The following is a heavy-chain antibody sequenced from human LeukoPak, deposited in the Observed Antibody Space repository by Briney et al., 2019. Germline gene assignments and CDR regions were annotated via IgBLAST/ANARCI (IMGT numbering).Heavy chain of an antibody. CDR3: ARFSMAIDAFDI. J-gene: IGHJ3*02. CDR1: GFTFSSYW. CDR2: IKQDGSEK. Sequence: GGSLRLSCAASGFTFSSYWMSWVRQAPGKGLEWVANIKQDGSEKYYVDSVKGRFTISRDNSKNTLYLQMNSLRAEDTAVYYCARFSMAIDAFDIWGQGTMVTVSS. V-gene: IGHV3-7*01. D-gene: IGHD2/OR15-2a*01.